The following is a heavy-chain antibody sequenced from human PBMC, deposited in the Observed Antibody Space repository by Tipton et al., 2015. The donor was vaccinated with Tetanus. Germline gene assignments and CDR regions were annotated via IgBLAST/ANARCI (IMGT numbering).Heavy chain of an antibody. CDR2: ISHSGST. CDR1: GGSFSGYY. V-gene: IGHV4-34*01. Sequence: TLSLTCAVYGGSFSGYYWSWIRQPPGKGLEWIGKISHSGSTNYNPSLKSRVTISVDTPKTQFSLKLSSVTAADTAVYYCARGTWQQLYYWGQGTLVTVSS. J-gene: IGHJ4*02. CDR3: ARGTWQQLYY. D-gene: IGHD6-13*01.